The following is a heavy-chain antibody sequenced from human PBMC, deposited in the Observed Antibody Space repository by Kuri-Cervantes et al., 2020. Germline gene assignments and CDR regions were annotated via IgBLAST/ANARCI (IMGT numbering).Heavy chain of an antibody. CDR1: GGTFSSYA. D-gene: IGHD3-10*01. J-gene: IGHJ4*02. V-gene: IGHV1-69*06. CDR2: IIPIFGTA. CDR3: ARGYGSPYYFDY. Sequence: SVKVSCKASGGTFSSYAISWVRQAPGQGLEWVGGIIPIFGTANYAQKFQGRVTITADKSTSTAYMELSSLRPEDTAVYYCARGYGSPYYFDYWGQGTLVTVSS.